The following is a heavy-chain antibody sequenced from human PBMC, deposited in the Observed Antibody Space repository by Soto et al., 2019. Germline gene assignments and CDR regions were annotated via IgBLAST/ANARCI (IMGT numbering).Heavy chain of an antibody. D-gene: IGHD3-10*01. Sequence: GGSLRLSCAASGFTFSSYAMHWVRQAPGKGLEWVAVISYDGSNKYYADSVKGRFTISRDNSKNTLYLQMNSLRAEDTAVYYCARGTEGILWFGEARSLDYWGQGTLVTVSS. CDR3: ARGTEGILWFGEARSLDY. CDR2: ISYDGSNK. V-gene: IGHV3-30-3*01. CDR1: GFTFSSYA. J-gene: IGHJ4*02.